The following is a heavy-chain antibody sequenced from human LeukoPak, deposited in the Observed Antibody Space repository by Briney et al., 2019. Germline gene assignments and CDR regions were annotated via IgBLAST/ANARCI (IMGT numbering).Heavy chain of an antibody. D-gene: IGHD2-2*01. Sequence: ASVKVSCKASGYTFTGYYMHWVRQAPRQGLEWMGWINPNSGGTNSAQRFQGRVTMTRDTSISTAYMELSRLTSDDTAVYYCARDQCSSTSCWIFDYRGQGTLITVSS. CDR3: ARDQCSSTSCWIFDY. V-gene: IGHV1-2*02. CDR1: GYTFTGYY. J-gene: IGHJ4*02. CDR2: INPNSGGT.